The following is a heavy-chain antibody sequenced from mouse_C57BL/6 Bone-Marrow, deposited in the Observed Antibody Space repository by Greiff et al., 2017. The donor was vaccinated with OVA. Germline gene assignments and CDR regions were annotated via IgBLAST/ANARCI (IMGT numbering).Heavy chain of an antibody. V-gene: IGHV1-82*01. CDR2: IYPGDGDT. Sequence: VQLQQSGPELVKPGASVKISCKASGYAFSSSWMNWVKQRPGKGLEWIGRIYPGDGDTNYNGKFKGKATLTADKSSSTAYMQLSSLTSEDSAVYFCASYGSSYRWYFDVWGTGTTVTVSS. J-gene: IGHJ1*03. CDR3: ASYGSSYRWYFDV. CDR1: GYAFSSSW. D-gene: IGHD1-1*01.